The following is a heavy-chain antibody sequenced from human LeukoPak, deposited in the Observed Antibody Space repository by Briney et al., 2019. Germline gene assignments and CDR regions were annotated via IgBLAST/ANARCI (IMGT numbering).Heavy chain of an antibody. CDR3: AKDSGSRGYSGYDRWARSTRNWFDP. CDR1: GFTFSSYW. D-gene: IGHD5-12*01. Sequence: GGSLRLSCAASGFTFSSYWKNWARQAPGKGLEWVASINHNGNVNYYVDSVKGRFTISRDNAKNSLYLQMSNLRAEDTALYYCAKDSGSRGYSGYDRWARSTRNWFDPWGQGTLVTVSS. J-gene: IGHJ5*02. V-gene: IGHV3-7*03. CDR2: INHNGNVN.